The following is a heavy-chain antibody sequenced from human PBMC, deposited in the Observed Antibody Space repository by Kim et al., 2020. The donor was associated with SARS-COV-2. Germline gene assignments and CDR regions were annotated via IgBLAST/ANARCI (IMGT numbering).Heavy chain of an antibody. CDR3: ARGYSYADMDV. D-gene: IGHD5-18*01. Sequence: IANYAQKFQGRVTITADKSTSPAYMELSSLRSEDTAVYYCARGYSYADMDVWGKGTTVTVSS. J-gene: IGHJ6*03. V-gene: IGHV1-69*02. CDR2: IA.